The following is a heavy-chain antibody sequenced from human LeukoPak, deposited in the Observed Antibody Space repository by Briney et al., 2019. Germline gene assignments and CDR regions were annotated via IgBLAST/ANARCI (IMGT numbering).Heavy chain of an antibody. D-gene: IGHD1-26*01. CDR1: GGTFSSYA. J-gene: IGHJ5*02. Sequence: ASVKLCCKASGGTFSSYAISWVRQAPGPGLEWMGGIIPIFGTANYAQTFQGRVTITTDESTSTAYMELSSRRSEDTAVYYCARRWFSGSYYVEGGRFDPWGQGTLVTVSS. CDR2: IIPIFGTA. CDR3: ARRWFSGSYYVEGGRFDP. V-gene: IGHV1-69*05.